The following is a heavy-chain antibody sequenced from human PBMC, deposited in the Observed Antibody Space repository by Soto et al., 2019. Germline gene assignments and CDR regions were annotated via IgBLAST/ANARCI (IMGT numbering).Heavy chain of an antibody. Sequence: GGSLRLSCAASGFTFDIFGMHWIRQAPGKGLEWVAGISWNNGGIAYADSVKGRFTISRDNTKNSLFLQLNSLRTDDTAVYYCARFRSGHNWFDPWGQGTLVTVSS. V-gene: IGHV3-9*01. CDR2: ISWNNGGI. CDR1: GFTFDIFG. D-gene: IGHD3-3*01. J-gene: IGHJ5*02. CDR3: ARFRSGHNWFDP.